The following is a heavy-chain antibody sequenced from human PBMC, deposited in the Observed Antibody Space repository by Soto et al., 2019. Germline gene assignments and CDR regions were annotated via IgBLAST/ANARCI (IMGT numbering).Heavy chain of an antibody. Sequence: GGSLRLSCAASGFTFSSYAMSWVRQAPGKGLEWVSALSGSGISTYYADTVKGRFTISRDNSRNTLYLQMNSLRAEDTAVDYCATSYDSSGYDYWGQGTLVTSPQ. D-gene: IGHD3-22*01. CDR1: GFTFSSYA. J-gene: IGHJ4*02. CDR2: LSGSGIST. V-gene: IGHV3-23*01. CDR3: ATSYDSSGYDY.